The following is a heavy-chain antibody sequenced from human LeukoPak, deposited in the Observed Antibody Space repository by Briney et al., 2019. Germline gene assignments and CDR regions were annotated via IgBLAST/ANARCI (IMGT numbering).Heavy chain of an antibody. V-gene: IGHV4-4*07. Sequence: NSSETLSLTCTVSGGYISSYYWSWIRQPAGKGLEWIGRIYTSGSTNYNPSLKSRVTMSVDTSKNQFSLKLSSVTAADTAVYYCARVGQWFGVLFFDYWGQGTLVTVSS. J-gene: IGHJ4*02. CDR3: ARVGQWFGVLFFDY. D-gene: IGHD3-10*01. CDR2: IYTSGST. CDR1: GGYISSYY.